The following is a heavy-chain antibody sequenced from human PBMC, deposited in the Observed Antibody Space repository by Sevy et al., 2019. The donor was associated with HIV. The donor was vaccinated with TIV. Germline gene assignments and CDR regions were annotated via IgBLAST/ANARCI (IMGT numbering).Heavy chain of an antibody. J-gene: IGHJ4*02. Sequence: GGSLRLSCAVSGFTFSSHSMNWVRQAPGKGLEWVSSISSNSSYIYYADSVKGRFSISRDNAKNSLYLQVGSLRAEDTAVYYCARVDSAMIGYSDYWGQGTLVTVSS. CDR3: ARVDSAMIGYSDY. CDR1: GFTFSSHS. D-gene: IGHD5-18*01. CDR2: ISSNSSYI. V-gene: IGHV3-21*06.